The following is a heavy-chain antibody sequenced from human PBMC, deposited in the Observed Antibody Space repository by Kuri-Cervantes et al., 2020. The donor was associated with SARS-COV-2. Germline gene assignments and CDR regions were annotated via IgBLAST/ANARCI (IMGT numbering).Heavy chain of an antibody. CDR2: INYSGTT. J-gene: IGHJ6*03. D-gene: IGHD6-19*01. V-gene: IGHV4-34*01. CDR3: ARLRRHNDGWFATGYYMDV. CDR1: GGSFSNFL. Sequence: SETLSLTCGVYGGSFSNFLWDWVRQPPGKGLEWMGEINYSGTTNYNPSLKSRVTISVDPSKNLFSLNLTSVTAADTAMYYCARLRRHNDGWFATGYYMDVWGKGTTVTVSS.